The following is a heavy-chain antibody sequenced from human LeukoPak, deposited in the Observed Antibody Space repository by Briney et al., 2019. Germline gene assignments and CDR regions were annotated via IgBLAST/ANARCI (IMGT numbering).Heavy chain of an antibody. J-gene: IGHJ6*02. Sequence: GGSLRLSCAASGFTFSDYYMSWIRQAPGKGLEWVSYISSSGSTIYYADSVKGRFTISRDNAKNSLYLQMNSLRAEDTAVYYCARDLDSSSRYGGYYGMDVWGQGTTVTVSS. D-gene: IGHD6-13*01. V-gene: IGHV3-11*01. CDR2: ISSSGSTI. CDR1: GFTFSDYY. CDR3: ARDLDSSSRYGGYYGMDV.